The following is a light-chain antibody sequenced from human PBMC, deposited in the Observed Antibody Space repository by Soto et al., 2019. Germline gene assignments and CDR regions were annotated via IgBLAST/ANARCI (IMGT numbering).Light chain of an antibody. CDR3: QQTYSTPPT. Sequence: DIHMTQSPSSLSSSLVEIVTITCRASQSVNTWLAWFQQKAGLAPKLLIYAASSLQSGVPSRFSGSGSGTDFTLTISSLQPEDFATYYCQQTYSTPPTFGQGTKVDIK. CDR1: QSVNTW. J-gene: IGKJ1*01. V-gene: IGKV1-39*01. CDR2: AAS.